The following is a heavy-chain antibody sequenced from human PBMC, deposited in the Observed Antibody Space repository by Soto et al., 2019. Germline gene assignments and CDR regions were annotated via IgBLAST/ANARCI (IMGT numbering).Heavy chain of an antibody. J-gene: IGHJ5*02. D-gene: IGHD5-18*01. Sequence: ASVKVSCKASGYTFTRYHIHWVRQAPGQGLEWLGMINPGGGRTTYAQKIQGRVTMTRDTSTRTVYMELSSLRSEDTAVYYCARARGPEDTVSVEWFEPWGQGTLVSVCS. CDR1: GYTFTRYH. CDR2: INPGGGRT. CDR3: ARARGPEDTVSVEWFEP. V-gene: IGHV1-46*01.